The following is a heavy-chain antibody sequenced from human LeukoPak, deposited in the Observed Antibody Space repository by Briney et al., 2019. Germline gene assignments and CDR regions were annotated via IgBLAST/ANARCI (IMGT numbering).Heavy chain of an antibody. Sequence: SETLSLTCTVSGGSINDHYWSWIRQPPGKGLEWIAYIYYNEAPNYNPSLNARVTMSLDMSNSQFSLRLTSVTAADTAVYYCARGHYDLAPWGQGILVTVSS. D-gene: IGHD3-16*01. CDR3: ARGHYDLAP. CDR1: GGSINDHY. V-gene: IGHV4-59*08. J-gene: IGHJ5*02. CDR2: IYYNEAP.